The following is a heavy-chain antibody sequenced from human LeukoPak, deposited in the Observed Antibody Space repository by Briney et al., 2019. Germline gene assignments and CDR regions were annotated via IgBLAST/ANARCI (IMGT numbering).Heavy chain of an antibody. CDR1: GGSISSYY. V-gene: IGHV4-4*09. Sequence: SETLSLTCTVSGGSISSYYWSWIRQPPGKGLEWIGYIYHSGSTYYNPSLKSRVTISVDTSKNQFSLKLSSVTAADTAVYYCARAEGITMRDWGQGTLVTVSS. CDR2: IYHSGST. D-gene: IGHD3-22*01. J-gene: IGHJ4*02. CDR3: ARAEGITMRD.